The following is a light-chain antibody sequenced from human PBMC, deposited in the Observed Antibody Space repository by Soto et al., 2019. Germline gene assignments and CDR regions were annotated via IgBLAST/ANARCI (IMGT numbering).Light chain of an antibody. CDR1: SSNIGAGYD. Sequence: QAVVTQPPSVSGAPGQRVTISCTGSSSNIGAGYDVQWYQQLTGAAPRLLIFGNTNRPSGVPDRFSGSRSGTAASLAISGRQAEEEDDYYSQSYDISLSVSVVFGGGTKVTVL. CDR2: GNT. J-gene: IGLJ2*01. V-gene: IGLV1-40*01. CDR3: QSYDISLSVSVV.